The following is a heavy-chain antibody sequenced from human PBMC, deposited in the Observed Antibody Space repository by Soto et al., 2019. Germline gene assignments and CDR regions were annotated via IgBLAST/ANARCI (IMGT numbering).Heavy chain of an antibody. CDR2: MFYSGGS. V-gene: IGHV4-59*01. Sequence: SETLSLTCTVSVASMNNYYGIWVRQPPGKGLEWIGYMFYSGGSNSNPSLKGRVTISVDTSKNQISLKLTSVTAADTAVYYCVRSGHSFGGVMWGQGTLVTVSS. J-gene: IGHJ4*02. CDR1: VASMNNYY. CDR3: VRSGHSFGGVM. D-gene: IGHD3-16*01.